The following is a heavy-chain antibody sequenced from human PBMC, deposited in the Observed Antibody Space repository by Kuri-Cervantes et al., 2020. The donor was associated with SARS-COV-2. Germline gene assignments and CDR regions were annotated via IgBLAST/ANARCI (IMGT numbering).Heavy chain of an antibody. V-gene: IGHV3-30-3*01. CDR1: GFTFSSYA. J-gene: IGHJ4*02. CDR3: AKEGQDY. Sequence: GGSLRLSCAAPGFTFSSYAMHWVRQAPGKGLEWVAVISYDGSNKYYADSVKGRFTISRDNSKNTLYLQMNSLRAEDTAVYYCAKEGQDYWGQGTLVTVSS. CDR2: ISYDGSNK.